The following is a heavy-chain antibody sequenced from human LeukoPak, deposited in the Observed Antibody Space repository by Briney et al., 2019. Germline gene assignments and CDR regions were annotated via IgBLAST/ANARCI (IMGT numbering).Heavy chain of an antibody. CDR2: IYSGGST. Sequence: GGSLRLSCAASGFTVSSNYMSWVRQAPGKGLEWVSVIYSGGSTYYADSVKGRFTISRDNAKNTLYLQMNSLRAEDAAVYYCARWGDYGDYGAFDIWGQGTMVTVSS. CDR1: GFTVSSNY. V-gene: IGHV3-53*01. J-gene: IGHJ3*02. CDR3: ARWGDYGDYGAFDI. D-gene: IGHD4-17*01.